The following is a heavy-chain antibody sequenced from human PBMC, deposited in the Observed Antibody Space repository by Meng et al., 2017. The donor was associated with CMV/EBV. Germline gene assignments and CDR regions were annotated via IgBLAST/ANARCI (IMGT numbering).Heavy chain of an antibody. Sequence: GGSLRLSCAASGFTFSSYWMSWVRQAPGKGLEWVANIKQDGSEKYYVDSVKGRFTISRDNSKNTLYLQMNSLRAEDTAVYYCAKDPSFEYSSSFDYWGQGTLVTVSS. CDR3: AKDPSFEYSSSFDY. CDR1: GFTFSSYW. V-gene: IGHV3-7*03. D-gene: IGHD6-6*01. CDR2: IKQDGSEK. J-gene: IGHJ4*02.